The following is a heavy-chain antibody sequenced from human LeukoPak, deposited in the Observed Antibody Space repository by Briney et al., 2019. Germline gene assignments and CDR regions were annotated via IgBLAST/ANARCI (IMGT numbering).Heavy chain of an antibody. CDR2: ISSSSSTI. CDR1: GFTFSSYS. J-gene: IGHJ4*02. D-gene: IGHD2-8*02. Sequence: GGSLRLSCAASGFTFSSYSMNWVRQAPGKGLEWVSYISSSSSTIYYADSVKGRFTISRDNAKSSLYLQMNSLRAEDTAVYYCARAPATNEWRCMDYWGQGTLVTVSS. V-gene: IGHV3-48*04. CDR3: ARAPATNEWRCMDY.